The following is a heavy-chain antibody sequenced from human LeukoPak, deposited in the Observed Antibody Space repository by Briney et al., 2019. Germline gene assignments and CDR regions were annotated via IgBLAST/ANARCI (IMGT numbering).Heavy chain of an antibody. CDR1: GFTFSTYW. D-gene: IGHD6-13*01. Sequence: GGSLRLSYAASGFTFSTYWMSWVRQAPGKGLEWVANIKQDGSEKYYVDSVKGRFTISRDNAKNSLYLQMNSLRVEDTAMYYCARDSAGNDYWGQGTLVTVSS. J-gene: IGHJ4*02. V-gene: IGHV3-7*01. CDR3: ARDSAGNDY. CDR2: IKQDGSEK.